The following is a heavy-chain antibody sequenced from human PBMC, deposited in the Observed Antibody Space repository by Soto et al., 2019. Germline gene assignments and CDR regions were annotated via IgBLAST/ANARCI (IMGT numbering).Heavy chain of an antibody. CDR2: MDYSGST. CDR3: ARGTGGRITMVRGVINCWFDP. D-gene: IGHD3-10*01. J-gene: IGHJ5*02. Sequence: SETLSLTCTVSGGSISESSYYWGWIRQPPGEGLERIGSMDYSGSTYYNPSLKSRVTISVDTSKNQFSLKLSSLTAADTAVYYCARGTGGRITMVRGVINCWFDPWGQGTLVTVSS. V-gene: IGHV4-39*01. CDR1: GGSISESSYY.